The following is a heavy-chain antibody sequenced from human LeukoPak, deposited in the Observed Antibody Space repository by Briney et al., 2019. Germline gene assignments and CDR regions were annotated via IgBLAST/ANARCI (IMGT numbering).Heavy chain of an antibody. D-gene: IGHD3-22*01. CDR2: IVVGSGNT. V-gene: IGHV1-58*02. CDR3: AATYYYDSSDQTIGY. J-gene: IGHJ4*02. Sequence: ASVKVSCKASGFTFTSSAMQWVRQARGQRLEWIGWIVVGSGNTNYAQKFQERVTITRDMSTSTAYMELSSLRSEDTAVYYCAATYYYDSSDQTIGYWGQGTLVTVSS. CDR1: GFTFTSSA.